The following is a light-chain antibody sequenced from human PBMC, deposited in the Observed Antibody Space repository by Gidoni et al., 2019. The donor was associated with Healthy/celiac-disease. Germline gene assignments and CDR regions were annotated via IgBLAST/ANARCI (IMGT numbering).Light chain of an antibody. Sequence: DSQITQSPSSLSASVGDRVTITCRASQSISSWLAWYQQKPGTAPNLLINRASNLEGGVPSRFSGSGSGSEFTLTISSLQPDDFATYYCQQYNIYPLTFGGGTKVEIK. CDR2: RAS. CDR3: QQYNIYPLT. V-gene: IGKV1-5*03. CDR1: QSISSW. J-gene: IGKJ4*01.